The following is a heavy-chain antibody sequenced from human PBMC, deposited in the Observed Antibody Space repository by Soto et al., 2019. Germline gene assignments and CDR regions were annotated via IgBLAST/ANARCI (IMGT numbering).Heavy chain of an antibody. CDR1: GITFNTYR. CDR3: ARENYDFWRGYYLDY. Sequence: EVQLVESGGGLVQPGGSLRLSCVVSGITFNTYRMHWVRQAPGKGLVWVSHIKSDGTVTHYTDSVRGRFIISRDNAKNTLFLQMNSLRVEDTAVYYCARENYDFWRGYYLDYWGHGTLVTVSS. CDR2: IKSDGTVT. J-gene: IGHJ4*01. V-gene: IGHV3-74*01. D-gene: IGHD3-3*01.